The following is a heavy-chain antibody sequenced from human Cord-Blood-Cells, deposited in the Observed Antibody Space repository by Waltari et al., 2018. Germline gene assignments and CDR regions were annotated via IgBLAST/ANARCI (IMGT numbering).Heavy chain of an antibody. V-gene: IGHV4-39*01. CDR2: IDYSEST. CDR1: GGSISSSSYY. J-gene: IGHJ3*02. CDR3: ARLPGLGGGSGSYYNAFDI. D-gene: IGHD3-10*01. Sequence: QLQLQESGPGLVKPSETLSLTCTVSGGSISSSSYYWGWIRQPPGTGMEWIGRIDYSESTYYNPSLKSRVTISVDTSKNQFSLKLSSVTAADTAVYYCARLPGLGGGSGSYYNAFDIWGQGTMVTVSS.